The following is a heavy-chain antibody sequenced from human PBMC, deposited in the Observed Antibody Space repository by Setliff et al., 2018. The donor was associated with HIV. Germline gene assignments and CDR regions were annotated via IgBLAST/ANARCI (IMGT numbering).Heavy chain of an antibody. CDR2: ISGSSSYI. Sequence: NPGGSLRLSCAASGFTFSTYTMNWVRQAPGQGLEWVSSISGSSSYIYYADSVKGRFTISRDNFKNTLYLQMNSLRAEDTAVYYCAKDRNRYYYDSSGYPDYWGQGTLVTVSS. J-gene: IGHJ4*02. CDR3: AKDRNRYYYDSSGYPDY. CDR1: GFTFSTYT. V-gene: IGHV3-21*04. D-gene: IGHD3-22*01.